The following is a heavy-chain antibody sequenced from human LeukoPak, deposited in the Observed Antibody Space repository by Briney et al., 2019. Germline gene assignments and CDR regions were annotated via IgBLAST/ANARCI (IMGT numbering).Heavy chain of an antibody. J-gene: IGHJ6*03. D-gene: IGHD3-3*01. V-gene: IGHV3-48*04. CDR2: ISSRSSGM. CDR1: GFTFSDYG. Sequence: GGSLRLSCAASGFTFSDYGINWVRQAPGKGLEWVSYISSRSSGMYYADSVKGRFTISRDNAKNSLYLQMKSLRAEDTAVYYCARESITISGMVYYYMDVWGEGTTVTVSS. CDR3: ARESITISGMVYYYMDV.